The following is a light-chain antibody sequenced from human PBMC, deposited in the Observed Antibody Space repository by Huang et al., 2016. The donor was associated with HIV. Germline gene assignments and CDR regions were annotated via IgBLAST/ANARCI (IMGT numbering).Light chain of an antibody. J-gene: IGKJ2*01. Sequence: EIVLTQSPGTLSLSPGERATLSCRASQSVSSSYLAWYQQKPGQAPRLLISGASSRATGIPDRFSGSGSGTDFTLTISRLEPEDFAVYYCQQYDSSPPAMYTFGQGTKLEIK. CDR3: QQYDSSPPAMYT. CDR1: QSVSSSY. CDR2: GAS. V-gene: IGKV3-20*01.